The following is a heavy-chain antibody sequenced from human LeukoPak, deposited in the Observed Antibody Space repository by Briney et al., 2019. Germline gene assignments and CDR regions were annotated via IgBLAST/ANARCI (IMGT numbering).Heavy chain of an antibody. CDR3: ATGVLRYFDGLLLDY. CDR2: FDPEEGET. V-gene: IGHV1-24*01. J-gene: IGHJ4*02. CDR1: GYTLTELS. D-gene: IGHD3-9*01. Sequence: ASVKASCQVSGYTLTELSMHWVRQAPGKGLEWMGGFDPEEGETIYAQKFQGRVTMTEDTSTDTAYMELSRLRCEDTAVYYCATGVLRYFDGLLLDYWGQGTLVTVSS.